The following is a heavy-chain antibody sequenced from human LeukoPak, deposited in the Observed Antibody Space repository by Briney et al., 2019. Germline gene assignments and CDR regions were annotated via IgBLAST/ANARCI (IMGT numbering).Heavy chain of an antibody. V-gene: IGHV3-21*01. CDR2: ISSSSSYI. D-gene: IGHD3-22*01. CDR1: GFTFSSYS. J-gene: IGHJ4*02. Sequence: GGSLRLSCAASGFTFSSYSMNWVRQAPGKGLEWVSSISSSSSYIYYADSVKGRFTISRDNAKNSLYLQMNSPRAEDTAVYYCARDWETAYYYDSSGYYPNDYWGQGTLVTVSS. CDR3: ARDWETAYYYDSSGYYPNDY.